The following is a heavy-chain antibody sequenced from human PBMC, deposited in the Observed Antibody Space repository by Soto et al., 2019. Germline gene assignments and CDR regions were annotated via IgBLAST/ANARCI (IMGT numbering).Heavy chain of an antibody. D-gene: IGHD2-8*02. J-gene: IGHJ6*02. Sequence: QLQLQESGPGLVKPSETLSLTCTVSGASVISPNSYWGWIRRAPGKGLEWLGNIYYSRSTSYIPSLWTRLRISAVTSKKQSALRLTSVTAADSVVYYCARGSCTGGACEGVEDVWGRVPTVAVSS. CDR3: ARGSCTGGACEGVEDV. V-gene: IGHV4-39*01. CDR2: IYYSRST. CDR1: GASVISPNSY.